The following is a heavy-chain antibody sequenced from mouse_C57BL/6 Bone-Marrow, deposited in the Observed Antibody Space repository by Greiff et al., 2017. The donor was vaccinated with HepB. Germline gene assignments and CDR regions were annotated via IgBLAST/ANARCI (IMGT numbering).Heavy chain of an antibody. J-gene: IGHJ1*03. D-gene: IGHD1-1*01. CDR3: ARGYYGSSHWYFDV. Sequence: EVKLVESGPGMVKPSQSLSLTCTVTGYSITSGYDWHWIRHFPGNKLEWMGYISYSGSTNYNPSLKIRISITHDTSKNHFFLKLNSVTTEDTATYYCARGYYGSSHWYFDVWGTGTTVTVSS. CDR1: GYSITSGYD. CDR2: ISYSGST. V-gene: IGHV3-1*01.